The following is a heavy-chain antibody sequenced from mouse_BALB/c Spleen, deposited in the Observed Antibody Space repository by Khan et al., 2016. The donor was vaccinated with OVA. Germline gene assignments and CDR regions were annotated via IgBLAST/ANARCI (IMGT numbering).Heavy chain of an antibody. CDR1: GYTFTDYS. J-gene: IGHJ4*01. Sequence: QIQLVQSGPELKKPGETVKISCKASGYTFTDYSMHWVKQAPGKGLKWMGWINTETGEPTYADDFKGLFSFSLSTSSSTAYLQINNLKKEDTATYVCAINWDYAMDYGGQGTSVTVSS. V-gene: IGHV9-2-1*01. D-gene: IGHD4-1*01. CDR2: INTETGEP. CDR3: AINWDYAMDY.